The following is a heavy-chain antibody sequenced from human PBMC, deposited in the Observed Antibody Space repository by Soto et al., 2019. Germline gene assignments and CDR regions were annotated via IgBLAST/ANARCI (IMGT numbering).Heavy chain of an antibody. CDR1: GGSLSSYY. J-gene: IGHJ4*02. CDR2: IYYSGST. Sequence: SETLSLTCTVSGGSLSSYYLSWIRPPPGKGLEWIGYIYYSGSTNYNPSLNSRVTISVDTSKNQFSLKLTSATAADTAVYYCARGAYSVSYYFDYWGQGTLVTVSS. D-gene: IGHD5-12*01. V-gene: IGHV4-59*01. CDR3: ARGAYSVSYYFDY.